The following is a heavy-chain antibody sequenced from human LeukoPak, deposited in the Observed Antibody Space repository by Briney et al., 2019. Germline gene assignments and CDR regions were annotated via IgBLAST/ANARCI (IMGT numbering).Heavy chain of an antibody. CDR3: ARVSYGEWELPYYYYYGMDV. CDR1: GYTFTSYY. CDR2: INPSGGST. Sequence: ASVKVSCKASGYTFTSYYMHWVRQAPGQGLEWMGIINPSGGSTSYAQKFQGRVTMTRDMSTSTVYMELSSLRSEDTAVYYCARVSYGEWELPYYYYYGMDVWGQGTTVTVSS. D-gene: IGHD1-26*01. J-gene: IGHJ6*02. V-gene: IGHV1-46*01.